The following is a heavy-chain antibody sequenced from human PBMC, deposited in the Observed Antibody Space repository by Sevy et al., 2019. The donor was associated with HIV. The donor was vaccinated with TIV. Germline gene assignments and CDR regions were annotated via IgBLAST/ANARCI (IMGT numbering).Heavy chain of an antibody. Sequence: ASVKVSCKASGYTFTGYYMHWVRQAPRQGLEWMGWINPNSGGTNYAQKFQGRVTMTRDTSISTAYMELSRLRSDDTAVYYCAKSIAARPALDYWGQGTLVTVSS. V-gene: IGHV1-2*02. J-gene: IGHJ4*02. CDR1: GYTFTGYY. D-gene: IGHD6-6*01. CDR3: AKSIAARPALDY. CDR2: INPNSGGT.